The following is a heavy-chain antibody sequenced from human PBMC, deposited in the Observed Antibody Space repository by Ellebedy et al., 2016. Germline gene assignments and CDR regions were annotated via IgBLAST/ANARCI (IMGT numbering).Heavy chain of an antibody. J-gene: IGHJ4*02. CDR3: ARVGVGYCSGTNCFLDN. Sequence: SETLSLXCTVSGGSISSYYWSWIRQPAGKGLEWIGRIYTSGSTNYNPSLKSRVTMSVDTSKNQFSLKLSSVTAADTAVYYCARVGVGYCSGTNCFLDNWGQGTLVTVSS. V-gene: IGHV4-4*07. D-gene: IGHD2-2*03. CDR2: IYTSGST. CDR1: GGSISSYY.